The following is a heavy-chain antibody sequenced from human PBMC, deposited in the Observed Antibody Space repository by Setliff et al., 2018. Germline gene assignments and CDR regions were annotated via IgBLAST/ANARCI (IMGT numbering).Heavy chain of an antibody. CDR2: IRYDGSDK. Sequence: GGSLRLSCAGSGFRFSDYGMHWVRQTPGKGLEWVAFIRYDGSDKDYVDSVKGRFTISRDNSQNTMYLQMNQLRPEDTAVYYCFGAGTCSYWGQGTLVTVSS. CDR3: FGAGTCSY. CDR1: GFRFSDYG. V-gene: IGHV3-30*02. D-gene: IGHD3-10*01. J-gene: IGHJ4*02.